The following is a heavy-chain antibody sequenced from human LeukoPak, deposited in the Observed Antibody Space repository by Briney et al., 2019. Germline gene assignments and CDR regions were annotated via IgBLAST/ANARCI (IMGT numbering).Heavy chain of an antibody. Sequence: SSETLSLTCTVSGGSISSGSYYWSWIRLPAGKGLEWIGRIYTSGSTNYNPSLKSRVTISVDTSKNQFSLKLSSVTAADTAVYYCARDPDYWGQGTLVTVSS. CDR2: IYTSGST. CDR3: ARDPDY. J-gene: IGHJ4*02. CDR1: GGSISSGSYY. V-gene: IGHV4-61*02.